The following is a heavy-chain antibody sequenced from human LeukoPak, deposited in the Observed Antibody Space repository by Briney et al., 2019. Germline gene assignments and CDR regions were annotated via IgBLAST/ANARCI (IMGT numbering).Heavy chain of an antibody. V-gene: IGHV4-4*07. Sequence: PSETLSLTCTVSGGSISSYYWSWIRQPAGKGLEWIGRIYTSGSTNYNPSLKSRVTMSVDTSKNQFSLKLSSVTAADTAVYYCARDIPAYYYYYMDVWGKGTTVTVSS. J-gene: IGHJ6*03. CDR3: ARDIPAYYYYYMDV. CDR2: IYTSGST. CDR1: GGSISSYY.